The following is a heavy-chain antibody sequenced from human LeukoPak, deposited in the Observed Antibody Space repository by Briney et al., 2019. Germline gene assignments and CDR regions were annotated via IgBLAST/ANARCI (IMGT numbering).Heavy chain of an antibody. CDR3: ARGPSARFFGVAKGAFDI. D-gene: IGHD3-3*01. J-gene: IGHJ3*02. CDR1: GFTFRTYG. Sequence: GGSLRLSCAASGFTFRTYGMHWVRQAPGKGLEWVAFIWYGGDNKYYADSVKGRFTISRDNSKNTLDLQMNSLRAEDTAVYYCARGPSARFFGVAKGAFDIWGQGTMVTVSS. CDR2: IWYGGDNK. V-gene: IGHV3-30*02.